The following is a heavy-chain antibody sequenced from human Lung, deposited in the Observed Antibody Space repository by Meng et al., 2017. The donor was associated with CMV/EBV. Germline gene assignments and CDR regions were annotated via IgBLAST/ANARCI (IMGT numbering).Heavy chain of an antibody. V-gene: IGHV4-39*07. D-gene: IGHD3-16*02. Sequence: SETLSLXXTVSGGSISSSSYYWGWIRQPPGKGLEWIGSIYYSGSTYYNPSLKSRDTISVDTSKNQFSLKLSSVTAADTAVYYCARYLITFGGVIVSDYWGQGXLVTVSS. CDR1: GGSISSSSYY. J-gene: IGHJ4*02. CDR2: IYYSGST. CDR3: ARYLITFGGVIVSDY.